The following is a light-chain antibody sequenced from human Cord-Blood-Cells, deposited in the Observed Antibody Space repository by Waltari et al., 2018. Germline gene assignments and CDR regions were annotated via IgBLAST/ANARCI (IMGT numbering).Light chain of an antibody. CDR1: SSDVGGYNY. CDR2: EVS. V-gene: IGLV2-14*01. J-gene: IGLJ1*01. Sequence: QSALTQPASVSGSPGQSITISCTGTSSDVGGYNYVSWYQQHPGKAPKLMIYEVSNRASGVSNRFSGSKSGNTASLTISWLQAEDEADYYCSSYTSSSPYVFGTGTKVTVL. CDR3: SSYTSSSPYV.